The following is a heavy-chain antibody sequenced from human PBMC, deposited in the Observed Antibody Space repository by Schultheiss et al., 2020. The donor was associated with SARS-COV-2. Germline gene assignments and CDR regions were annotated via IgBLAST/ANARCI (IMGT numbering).Heavy chain of an antibody. V-gene: IGHV4-59*12. CDR3: ARLYSAYDKGDY. J-gene: IGHJ4*02. CDR2: ISHSGST. D-gene: IGHD5-12*01. Sequence: SETLSLTCTISGGSISSYYWNWIRQSPGKGLEWIGSISHSGSTNYNPSLKSRVTISVDTSKNQFSLKLSSVTAADTAVYYCARLYSAYDKGDYWGQGTLVTVSS. CDR1: GGSISSYY.